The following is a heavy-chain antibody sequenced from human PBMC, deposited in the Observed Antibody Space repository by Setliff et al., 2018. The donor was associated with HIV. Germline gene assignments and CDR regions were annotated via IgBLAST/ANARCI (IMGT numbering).Heavy chain of an antibody. D-gene: IGHD3-10*01. Sequence: SVKVSCKASGGTFNNYAISWVRQPPGQGLEWVGGIIPLFGTTNYAQKFQGRVTITADESTNTAHMELNSLRSIDTAMYYCATVFYYNSESYSLDYWGQGMLVTVSS. J-gene: IGHJ4*02. CDR1: GGTFNNYA. CDR3: ATVFYYNSESYSLDY. V-gene: IGHV1-69*13. CDR2: IIPLFGTT.